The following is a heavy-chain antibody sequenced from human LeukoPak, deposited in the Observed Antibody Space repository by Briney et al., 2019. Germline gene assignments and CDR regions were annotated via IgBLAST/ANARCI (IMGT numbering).Heavy chain of an antibody. Sequence: GGSVRLSCAASGFTFSSYAMNWVRQAPGKGLEWVSVIGDSGGNTFYADSVKGRFTVSRDNSKNTLYLQMNSLRAEDTAVYYCAKGPRGVVVTGYLDYWGQGTLVTVSS. CDR1: GFTFSSYA. V-gene: IGHV3-23*01. CDR2: IGDSGGNT. D-gene: IGHD3-22*01. CDR3: AKGPRGVVVTGYLDY. J-gene: IGHJ4*02.